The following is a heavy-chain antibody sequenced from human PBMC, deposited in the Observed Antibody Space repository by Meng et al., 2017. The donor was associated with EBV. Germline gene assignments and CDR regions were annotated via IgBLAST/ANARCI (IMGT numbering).Heavy chain of an antibody. CDR1: GYTFTGYY. V-gene: IGHV1-2*06. J-gene: IGHJ5*02. D-gene: IGHD3-10*01. CDR2: INPNSGGT. Sequence: PRLHAGHERKNPGATLKAPAKASGYTFTGYYMHWVRQAPGKGLEWMGRINPNSGGTNYAQKFPGRVTMTRDTSISTGYMELGRLRSDDTAVYYCARQLGYYGSGNLPWGQGTLVTVSS. CDR3: ARQLGYYGSGNLP.